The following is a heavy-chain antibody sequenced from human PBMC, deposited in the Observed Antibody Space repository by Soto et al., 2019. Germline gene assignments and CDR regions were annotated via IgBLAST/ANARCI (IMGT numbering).Heavy chain of an antibody. CDR1: GFTSSSYG. CDR3: AKGVYDSSSWFDP. V-gene: IGHV3-30*18. CDR2: ISYDGSNK. J-gene: IGHJ5*02. D-gene: IGHD3-22*01. Sequence: GGSLRLSCAASGFTSSSYGMHWVRQAPGKGPEWVAVISYDGSNKYYADSVKGRFTISRDNSKNTLYLQMNSLRAEDTAVYYCAKGVYDSSSWFDPWGQGTLVTVSS.